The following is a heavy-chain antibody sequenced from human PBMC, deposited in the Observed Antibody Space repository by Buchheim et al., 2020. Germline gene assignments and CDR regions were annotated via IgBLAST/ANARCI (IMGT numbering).Heavy chain of an antibody. D-gene: IGHD6-13*01. CDR2: ISYDGSHK. Sequence: QVQLVESGGGVVQPGRSLRLSCAASGFTFSSYAMHWVRQAPGKGLEWVAVISYDGSHKYYADSVKGRFTISRDNSKNTLYLQMNSLRDEDTAGYYCASNRIFRQLVGAGYWGQGTL. J-gene: IGHJ4*01. V-gene: IGHV3-30-3*01. CDR3: ASNRIFRQLVGAGY. CDR1: GFTFSSYA.